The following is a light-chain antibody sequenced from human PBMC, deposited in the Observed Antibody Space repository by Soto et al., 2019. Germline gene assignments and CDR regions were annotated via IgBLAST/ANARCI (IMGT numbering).Light chain of an antibody. CDR2: SND. CDR1: SSNIGSNS. CDR3: AAWDDSLRVL. Sequence: QSVLTQPPSASGTPGQRVTISCSGSSSNIGSNSVNWYQQLPGTAPKLLIYSNDQRPSGVPDRFSGSKSGTSASLAISRLQSEDEADYYCAAWDDSLRVLFGGGTKLTVL. V-gene: IGLV1-44*01. J-gene: IGLJ2*01.